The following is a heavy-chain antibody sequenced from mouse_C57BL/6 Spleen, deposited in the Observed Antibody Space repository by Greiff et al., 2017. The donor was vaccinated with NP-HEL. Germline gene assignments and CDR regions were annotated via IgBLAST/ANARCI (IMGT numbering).Heavy chain of an antibody. CDR2: IYPRSGNT. CDR1: GYTFTSYG. J-gene: IGHJ1*03. D-gene: IGHD2-3*01. CDR3: ARSALDGYYSYFDV. Sequence: VQLQQSGAELARPGASVKLSCKASGYTFTSYGISWVKQRTGQGLEWIGEIYPRSGNTYYNAKFKGKSTLTADKSSSTAYMELRSLTSEDSAVYYCARSALDGYYSYFDVWGTGTTVTVSS. V-gene: IGHV1-81*01.